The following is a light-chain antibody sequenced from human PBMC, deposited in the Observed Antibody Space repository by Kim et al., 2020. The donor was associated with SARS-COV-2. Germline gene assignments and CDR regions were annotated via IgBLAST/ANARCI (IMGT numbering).Light chain of an antibody. CDR3: QAWDSSTAV. J-gene: IGLJ3*02. Sequence: YELTHPPSVSVSPGQTASITCSGDKLGDKYACWYQQKPGQSPVLVIYQDSKRPSGIPERFSGSNSGNTATLTISGTQAMDEADYYCQAWDSSTAVFGGGTQLTVL. CDR2: QDS. V-gene: IGLV3-1*01. CDR1: KLGDKY.